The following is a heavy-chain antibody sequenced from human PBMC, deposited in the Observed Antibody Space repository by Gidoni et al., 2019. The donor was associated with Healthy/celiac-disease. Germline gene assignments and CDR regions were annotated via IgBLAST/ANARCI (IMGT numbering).Heavy chain of an antibody. V-gene: IGHV3-30-3*01. J-gene: IGHJ6*03. Sequence: QVQLVESGGGAVQPGTSLSLSCAASGFTFRSSDMHWVRQAPGKGLEWVAVISYDGSNKYYADSVKGRFTISRDNSKNTLYLQMNSLRAEDTAVYYCARGRYCSSTSCYSHMDVWGKGTTVTVSS. CDR1: GFTFRSSD. D-gene: IGHD2-2*02. CDR3: ARGRYCSSTSCYSHMDV. CDR2: ISYDGSNK.